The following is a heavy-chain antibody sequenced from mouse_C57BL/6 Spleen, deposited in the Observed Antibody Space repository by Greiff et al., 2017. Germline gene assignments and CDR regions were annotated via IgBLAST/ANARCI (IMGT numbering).Heavy chain of an antibody. D-gene: IGHD1-1*01. V-gene: IGHV10-1*01. CDR1: GFSFNTYA. CDR3: VRHCSEDDFDS. J-gene: IGHJ2*01. CDR2: IRNKSNNYAT. Sequence: EVKVVESGGGLVQPKGSLTLSCAASGFSFNTYAMNWVRQAPGKGLEWVARIRNKSNNYATSYADSVKDRFTISRDDSNGMLYLQMNNLKTENTAMYYCVRHCSEDDFDSWGQGATLSVSS.